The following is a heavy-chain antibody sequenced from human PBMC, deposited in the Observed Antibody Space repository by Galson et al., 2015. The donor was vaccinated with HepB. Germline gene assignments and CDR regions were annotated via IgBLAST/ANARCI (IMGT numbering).Heavy chain of an antibody. D-gene: IGHD3-22*01. V-gene: IGHV3-9*01. CDR1: GFTFDDYA. CDR3: AKGPSSGYYGLVRYFDY. Sequence: SLRLSCAASGFTFDDYAMHWVRQAPGKGLEWVSGISWNSGSIGYADSVKGRFTISRDNAKNSLYLQMNSLRAEDTALYYCAKGPSSGYYGLVRYFDYWGQGTLVTVSS. J-gene: IGHJ4*02. CDR2: ISWNSGSI.